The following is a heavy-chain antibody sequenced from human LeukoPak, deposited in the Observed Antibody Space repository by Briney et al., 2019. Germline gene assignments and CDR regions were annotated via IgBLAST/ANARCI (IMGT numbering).Heavy chain of an antibody. J-gene: IGHJ3*02. D-gene: IGHD4-17*01. V-gene: IGHV3-30*02. CDR2: MRYDGGNK. CDR1: GFTFSHYG. CDR3: AREFDYGDYGRGAFDI. Sequence: GGSLRLSCAASGFTFSHYGMHWVRQAPGKGLEWVAIMRYDGGNKYYADSVKGRFTISRDNSKNTLYLQMNSLRGEDTAVYYCAREFDYGDYGRGAFDIWGQGTMVTVSS.